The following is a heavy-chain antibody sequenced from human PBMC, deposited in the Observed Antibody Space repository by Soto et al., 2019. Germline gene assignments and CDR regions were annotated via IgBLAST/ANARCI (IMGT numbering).Heavy chain of an antibody. D-gene: IGHD6-19*01. CDR3: ARYSSPSIAVAGTGIDY. V-gene: IGHV4-31*03. J-gene: IGHJ4*02. Sequence: QVQLQESGPGLVKPSQTLSLTCTVSGGSISSGGYYWSWIRQHPGKGLEWIGYIYYSGSTYYNPSLKSRVTISVDTSKNQFSLKLSSVTAADTAVYYCARYSSPSIAVAGTGIDYWGQGTLVTVSS. CDR2: IYYSGST. CDR1: GGSISSGGYY.